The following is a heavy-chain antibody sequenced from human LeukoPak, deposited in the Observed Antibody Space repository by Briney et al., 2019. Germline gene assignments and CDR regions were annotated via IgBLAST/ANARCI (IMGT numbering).Heavy chain of an antibody. CDR2: ISSSGSTI. CDR3: ARVRSGYYHDAFDI. J-gene: IGHJ3*02. Sequence: PGGSLRLSCAASGFTFSDYYMSWIRQAPGEGLEWVSYISSSGSTIYYADLVKGRFTISRDNAKNSLHLKMNSLRVEDTAVYYCARVRSGYYHDAFDIWGQGTMVTVSS. D-gene: IGHD3-22*01. V-gene: IGHV3-11*04. CDR1: GFTFSDYY.